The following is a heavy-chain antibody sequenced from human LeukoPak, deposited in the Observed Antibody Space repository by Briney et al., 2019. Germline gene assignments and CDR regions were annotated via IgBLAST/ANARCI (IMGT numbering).Heavy chain of an antibody. J-gene: IGHJ4*02. CDR1: GYTLTGYY. D-gene: IGHD3-10*01. V-gene: IGHV1-2*02. CDR2: INPNSGGT. CDR3: AREGYYGSGSYYNAPFEY. Sequence: ASVKVSFKASGYTLTGYYMHWVRQAPGQGLEWMGWINPNSGGTNYAQKFQGRVTMTRDTSISTAYMELSRLRSDDTAVYYCAREGYYGSGSYYNAPFEYWGQGTLVTISS.